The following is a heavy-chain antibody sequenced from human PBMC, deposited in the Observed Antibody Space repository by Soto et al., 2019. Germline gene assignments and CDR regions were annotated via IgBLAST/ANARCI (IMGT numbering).Heavy chain of an antibody. J-gene: IGHJ4*02. CDR1: GFTFSSYG. V-gene: IGHV3-33*01. D-gene: IGHD2-15*01. CDR2: IWYDGSNK. Sequence: QVQLVESGGGVVQPGRSLRLSCAASGFTFSSYGMHWVRQAPGKGLEWVAVIWYDGSNKYYADSVKGRFTISRDNSKNXLXXQMNSLRAEDTAVYYCARDLGLGYCSGGSCYGLDYWGQGTLVTVSS. CDR3: ARDLGLGYCSGGSCYGLDY.